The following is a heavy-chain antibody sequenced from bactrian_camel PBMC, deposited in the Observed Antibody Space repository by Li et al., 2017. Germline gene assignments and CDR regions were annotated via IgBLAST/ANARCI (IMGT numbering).Heavy chain of an antibody. D-gene: IGHD2*01. CDR2: IYTGHGST. CDR1: ASIASLNC. Sequence: HVQLVESGGGLVQPRGSLRLSCAASASIASLNCMGWFRQAPGKEREGVATIYTGHGSTYYAEAVKGRFTISQDNVKKTVYLQMNSLKPGDTAKYYCVAEVTNGGSYCSTALRRVSFRRVAQGTQVTVS. J-gene: IGHJ4*01. V-gene: IGHV3S54*01.